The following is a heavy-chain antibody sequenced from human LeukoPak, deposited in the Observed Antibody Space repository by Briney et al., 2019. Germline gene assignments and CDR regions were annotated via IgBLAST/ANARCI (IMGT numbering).Heavy chain of an antibody. V-gene: IGHV3-33*06. CDR3: AKGSHITGKTREAFDI. J-gene: IGHJ3*02. D-gene: IGHD1/OR15-1a*01. CDR1: GFTFSSYG. Sequence: PGGSLRLSCAASGFTFSSYGMHWDRQAPGKGLEWVAVIWYDGSNKYYADSVKGRFTISRDNSKNTLYLQMNSLRAEDTAVYYCAKGSHITGKTREAFDIWGQGTMVTVSS. CDR2: IWYDGSNK.